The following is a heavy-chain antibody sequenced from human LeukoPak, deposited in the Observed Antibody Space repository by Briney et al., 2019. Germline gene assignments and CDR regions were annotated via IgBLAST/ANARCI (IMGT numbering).Heavy chain of an antibody. D-gene: IGHD1-26*01. J-gene: IGHJ4*02. CDR2: INQYGSEN. CDR3: AGVQWELRGVGSYFDY. Sequence: GGSLRLSCAASGFTFSSYLMSWVRQAPGKGLEWVANINQYGSENYYVDAVKGRFTISRDNAKSSLYLQMNSLRAEDTAVYYCAGVQWELRGVGSYFDYWGQGTLVTVSS. V-gene: IGHV3-7*01. CDR1: GFTFSSYL.